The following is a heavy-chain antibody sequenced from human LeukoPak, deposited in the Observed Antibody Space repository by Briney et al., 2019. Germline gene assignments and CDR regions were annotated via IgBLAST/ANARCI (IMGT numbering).Heavy chain of an antibody. CDR3: ATCGYSFRVYYYGMDV. Sequence: PSETLSLTCAVYGGSFSGYYWSWIRQPPGKGLEWIGEINHSGSTNYNPSLKSRVTISVDTSKNQSSLKLSSVTAADTAVYYCATCGYSFRVYYYGMDVWGQGTTVTVSS. CDR1: GGSFSGYY. V-gene: IGHV4-34*01. CDR2: INHSGST. J-gene: IGHJ6*02. D-gene: IGHD5-18*01.